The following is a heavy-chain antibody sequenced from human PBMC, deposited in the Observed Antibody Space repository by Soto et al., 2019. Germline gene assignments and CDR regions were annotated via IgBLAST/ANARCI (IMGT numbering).Heavy chain of an antibody. Sequence: QVQMVESGGGLVKPGGPLRPSCAASGFIFSHYYMGWIRQAPGKGLEWVSYINPTSGHINYADSVKGRFTISRDNARNSLYLQMNSLTAYDTAIYYCAILPYSAYNRHFDYWGQRTLVTVSS. CDR2: INPTSGHI. V-gene: IGHV3-11*06. J-gene: IGHJ4*02. D-gene: IGHD4-4*01. CDR3: AILPYSAYNRHFDY. CDR1: GFIFSHYY.